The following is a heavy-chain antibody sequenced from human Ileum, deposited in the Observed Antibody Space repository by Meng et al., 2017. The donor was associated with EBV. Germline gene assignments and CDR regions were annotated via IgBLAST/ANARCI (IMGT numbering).Heavy chain of an antibody. J-gene: IGHJ4*02. V-gene: IGHV4-4*02. CDR2: FYHSGTP. Sequence: SGVGMMSSCENLSLAVTFSDVCTSSHACCSGTGQAPGKGLNWVGEFYHSGTPNYNPSLNDQFNIIVYMSQSQFVLKVTSVAAADTAQYYCTRGYKVRVDYWCQGTLVTVSS. CDR3: TRGYKVRVDY. D-gene: IGHD5-24*01. CDR1: DVCTSSHAC.